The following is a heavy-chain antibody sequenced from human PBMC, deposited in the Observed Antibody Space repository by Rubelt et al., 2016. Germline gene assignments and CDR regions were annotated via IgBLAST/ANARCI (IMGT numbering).Heavy chain of an antibody. Sequence: QVQLQQWGAGLLKPSETLSLTCAVYGGSFSGYYWSWIRQPPGKGLEWIGEINHSGSTNYNPSLKSRVTISVDTSKNQFSLKLSSVTAADTAVYYCARYDYYGSGSPDYWGQGTLVTVSS. CDR2: INHSGST. CDR1: GGSFSGYY. CDR3: ARYDYYGSGSPDY. J-gene: IGHJ4*02. D-gene: IGHD3-10*01. V-gene: IGHV4-34*01.